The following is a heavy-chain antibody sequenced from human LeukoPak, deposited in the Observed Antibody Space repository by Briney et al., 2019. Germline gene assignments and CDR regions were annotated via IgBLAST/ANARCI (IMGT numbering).Heavy chain of an antibody. Sequence: PGRSLRLSCAASGFTFSNYGMHWVRQAPGKGLEWVAVIWYDESNKYYADSVKGRFTISRDNSRKALYLQMNSLRAEDTAMYYCAKYDNSGRAGGYWGQGTLVTVSS. CDR3: AKYDNSGRAGGY. CDR1: GFTFSNYG. V-gene: IGHV3-33*06. J-gene: IGHJ4*02. D-gene: IGHD3-22*01. CDR2: IWYDESNK.